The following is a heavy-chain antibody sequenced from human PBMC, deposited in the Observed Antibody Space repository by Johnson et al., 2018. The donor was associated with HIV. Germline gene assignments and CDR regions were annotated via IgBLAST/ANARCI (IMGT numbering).Heavy chain of an antibody. J-gene: IGHJ3*02. CDR1: GFTFSSYG. D-gene: IGHD1-26*01. V-gene: IGHV3-30*02. Sequence: QVQLVESGGGVVQPGGSLRLSCAVSGFTFSSYGMHWVRQAPGKGLEWVAFIRYDGSNKYYADSVKGRFTISRDNSKNTLYLQMNSLRAEDTAVYYCAKWSIVGATFSDAFDIWGQGTMVTVSS. CDR3: AKWSIVGATFSDAFDI. CDR2: IRYDGSNK.